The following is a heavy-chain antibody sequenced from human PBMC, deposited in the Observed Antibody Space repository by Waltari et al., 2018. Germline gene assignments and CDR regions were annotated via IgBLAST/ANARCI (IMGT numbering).Heavy chain of an antibody. J-gene: IGHJ4*02. CDR2: ISGSVGST. CDR3: AKGKYYDFWSGYLFDY. V-gene: IGHV3-23*01. D-gene: IGHD3-3*01. Sequence: EVQLLESGGGLVQPGGSLRLSCAASGFTFSSYAMSWVRQAPGKGLEWVSAISGSVGSTYYADSVKGRFTISRDNSKNTLYLQMNSLRAEDTAVYYCAKGKYYDFWSGYLFDYWGQGTLVTVSS. CDR1: GFTFSSYA.